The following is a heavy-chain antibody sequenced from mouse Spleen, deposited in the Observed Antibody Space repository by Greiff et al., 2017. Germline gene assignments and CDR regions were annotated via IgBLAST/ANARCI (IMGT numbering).Heavy chain of an antibody. D-gene: IGHD1-1*01. Sequence: EVKLVESGGGLVKPGGSLTLSCAVSGFTFSSYAMSWVRQTPEKRLEWVATISSGGSYTYYPDSVKGRFTISRDNAKNTLYLQMSSLSAEDTAMYYCARHKTTVVRSLAYWGQGTLVTVSA. CDR1: GFTFSSYA. CDR2: ISSGGSYT. V-gene: IGHV5-9-3*01. CDR3: ARHKTTVVRSLAY. J-gene: IGHJ3*01.